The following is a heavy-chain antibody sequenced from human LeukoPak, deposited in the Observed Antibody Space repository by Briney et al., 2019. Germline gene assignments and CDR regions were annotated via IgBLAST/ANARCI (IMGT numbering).Heavy chain of an antibody. D-gene: IGHD3-3*01. CDR1: GFTFSSYA. J-gene: IGHJ4*02. V-gene: IGHV3-23*01. CDR2: TSGSNT. CDR3: ARDDGFWSGYPDY. Sequence: PGGSLRLSCAASGFTFSSYAMSWVRQAPGKGLEWVSGTSGSNTYYADSVKGRFTISRDNSKNTLYLRMNSLRAEDTAVYYCARDDGFWSGYPDYWGQGTLVTVSS.